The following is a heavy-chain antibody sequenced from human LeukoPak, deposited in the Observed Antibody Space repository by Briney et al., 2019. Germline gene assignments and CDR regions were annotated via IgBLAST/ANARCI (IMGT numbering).Heavy chain of an antibody. CDR3: ARGGGSYTD. J-gene: IGHJ4*02. D-gene: IGHD1-26*01. CDR2: INSPSTST. Sequence: PGGSLRLSCGGSGFIVSRSALNWVRQAPGKGLEWVSAINSPSTSTLYRDSVKGRFIISRGNANNSLYLQMNSLRVEDTAVYYCARGGGSYTDWGQGTLVTVSS. V-gene: IGHV3-21*01. CDR1: GFIVSRSA.